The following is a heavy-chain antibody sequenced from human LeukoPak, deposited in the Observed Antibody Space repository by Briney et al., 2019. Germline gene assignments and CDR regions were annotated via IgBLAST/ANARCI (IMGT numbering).Heavy chain of an antibody. CDR1: GFTFSSYA. Sequence: GGSLRLSCAASGFTFSSYAMSWVRQAPGKGLEWVSAISGGSADYADSVKGRFSISIDNSKNTLYLQMNSLRAEDTAVYYCARLVVPAAGAYYYYYYMDVWGKGTTVTVSS. D-gene: IGHD2-2*01. CDR3: ARLVVPAAGAYYYYYYMDV. J-gene: IGHJ6*03. CDR2: ISGGSA. V-gene: IGHV3-23*01.